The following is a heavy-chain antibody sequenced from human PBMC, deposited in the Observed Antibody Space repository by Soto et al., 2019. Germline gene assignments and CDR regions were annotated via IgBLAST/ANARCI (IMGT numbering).Heavy chain of an antibody. D-gene: IGHD6-6*01. CDR2: VYHSGST. CDR3: AREQLVGYGMDV. J-gene: IGHJ6*02. Sequence: PSETLSLTCAVSGGSISSSNWWSWVRQPPGKGPEWIGEVYHSGSTNYNPSLKSRVTISVDKSKNQFSLKLSSVTAADTAVYYCAREQLVGYGMDVWGQGTTVTVSS. CDR1: GGSISSSNW. V-gene: IGHV4-4*02.